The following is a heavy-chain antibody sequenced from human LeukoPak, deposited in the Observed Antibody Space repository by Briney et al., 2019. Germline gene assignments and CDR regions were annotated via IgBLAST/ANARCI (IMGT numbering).Heavy chain of an antibody. Sequence: GASVKVSCKASGYTFTSYYMHWVRQAPGQGLEWMGRINPNSGGTNYAQKFQGRVTMTRDTSISTAYMELSRLTSDDTAVYYCAREHSSSSNVWGYWGQGTLVTVSS. CDR3: AREHSSSSNVWGY. J-gene: IGHJ4*02. V-gene: IGHV1-2*06. CDR2: INPNSGGT. D-gene: IGHD6-6*01. CDR1: GYTFTSYY.